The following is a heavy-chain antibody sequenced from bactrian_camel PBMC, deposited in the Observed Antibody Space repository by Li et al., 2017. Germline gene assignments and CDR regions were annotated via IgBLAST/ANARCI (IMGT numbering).Heavy chain of an antibody. CDR1: GYTANRRC. CDR2: ISTGVGAT. D-gene: IGHD3*01. V-gene: IGHV3S40*01. Sequence: VQLVESGGGSVQAGGSPRLSCAASGYTANRRCMGWFRQAPGKEREGVAAISTGVGATYYSDSVKDRFTISQDSAKTTVYLQMSSLKPEDSAMYYCASVQQPWHAGCDWKTFNVWGQGTQVTVS. CDR3: ASVQQPWHAGCDWKTFNV. J-gene: IGHJ4*01.